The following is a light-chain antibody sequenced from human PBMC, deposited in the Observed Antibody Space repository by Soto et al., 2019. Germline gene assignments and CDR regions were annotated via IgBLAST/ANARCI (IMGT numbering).Light chain of an antibody. J-gene: IGKJ1*01. Sequence: DIQMTQSPSSLSALVGDRVTITCRASQNIGPFLNWYQRKPGKAPRLLIHKTSNLQSGVPSRFSGSGGGTAFTLTINTLQTEDSANYFCQHVAGAPPTFARGTKVEIK. CDR3: QHVAGAPPT. CDR2: KTS. CDR1: QNIGPF. V-gene: IGKV1-39*01.